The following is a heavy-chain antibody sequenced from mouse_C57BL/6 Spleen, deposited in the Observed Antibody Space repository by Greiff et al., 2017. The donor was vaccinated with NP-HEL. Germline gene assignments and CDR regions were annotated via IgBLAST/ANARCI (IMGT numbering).Heavy chain of an antibody. V-gene: IGHV1-15*01. CDR2: IDPETGGT. Sequence: VQLQQSGAELVRPGASVTLSCKASGYTFTDYEMHWVKQTPVQGLEWIGAIDPETGGTGYNQKFKGKAILTADKSSSTAYMELRSLTSETSAVYYCSSIVKDYYYAMDYWGQGTSVTVSS. J-gene: IGHJ4*01. D-gene: IGHD2-5*01. CDR3: SSIVKDYYYAMDY. CDR1: GYTFTDYE.